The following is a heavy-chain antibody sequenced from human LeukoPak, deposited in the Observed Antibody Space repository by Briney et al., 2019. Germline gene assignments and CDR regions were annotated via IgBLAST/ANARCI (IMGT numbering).Heavy chain of an antibody. D-gene: IGHD3-22*01. CDR1: GFTVSSNY. CDR3: ARGYYYDGSGYCPPFDY. V-gene: IGHV3-53*01. Sequence: GGSLRLSCAASGFTVSSNYMSWVRQAPGTGLEWVSVIYSGGSTYYADSVKGRFTISRDNSKNTLYLQMNSLRAEDTAVYYCARGYYYDGSGYCPPFDYWGQGTLVTVSS. J-gene: IGHJ4*02. CDR2: IYSGGST.